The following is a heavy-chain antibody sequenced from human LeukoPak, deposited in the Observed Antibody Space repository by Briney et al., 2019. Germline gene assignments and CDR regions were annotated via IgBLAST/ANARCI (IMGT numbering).Heavy chain of an antibody. J-gene: IGHJ4*02. D-gene: IGHD1-26*01. Sequence: GGPLRLSCVASGISFSSYWVHWVRQPPGKGLVWVSRIKLDVSSTYYADSVKGRFTISRDNSKNTLHLQMSSLRADDTAVYYCVKSGTWADFDSWGQGTLVTVSS. CDR3: VKSGTWADFDS. CDR1: GISFSSYW. V-gene: IGHV3-74*01. CDR2: IKLDVSST.